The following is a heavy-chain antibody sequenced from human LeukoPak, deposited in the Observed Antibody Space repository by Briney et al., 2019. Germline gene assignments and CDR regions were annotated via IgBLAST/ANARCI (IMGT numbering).Heavy chain of an antibody. J-gene: IGHJ5*02. CDR2: IYTSGST. D-gene: IGHD6-13*01. CDR1: GGSISSYY. Sequence: NPSETLSLTYTVSGGSISSYYWSWIRQPAGKGLEWIGRIYTSGSTDYNPSLKSRVTMSVDTSKKQFSLKLRSVTAADTAVYYCARDEWISSSWVNWFDPWAREPWSLSPQ. CDR3: ARDEWISSSWVNWFDP. V-gene: IGHV4-4*07.